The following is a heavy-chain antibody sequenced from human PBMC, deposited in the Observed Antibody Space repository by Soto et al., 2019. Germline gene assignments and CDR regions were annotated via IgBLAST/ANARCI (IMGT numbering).Heavy chain of an antibody. Sequence: QVQLVESRGGVVQPGRSLRLSCAASGFTFSSYAMHWVRQAPGKGLEWVAVISYDGSNKYYADSVKGRFTISRDNSKNTLYLQMNSLRAEDTAVYYCARGYYYDSSGYLTDAFDIWGQGTMVTVSS. CDR3: ARGYYYDSSGYLTDAFDI. J-gene: IGHJ3*02. CDR2: ISYDGSNK. D-gene: IGHD3-22*01. CDR1: GFTFSSYA. V-gene: IGHV3-30-3*01.